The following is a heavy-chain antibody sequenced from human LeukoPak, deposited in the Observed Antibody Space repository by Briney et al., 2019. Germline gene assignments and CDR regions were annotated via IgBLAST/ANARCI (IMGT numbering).Heavy chain of an antibody. J-gene: IGHJ4*02. Sequence: PSETLSLTCTVSGGSINSYYWSWIRQPPGKGLELIGYIYYSGNTNYNPSLKSRVTISVDTSKNKFSLKLSSVTAADTAVYYCARRLGGSGYLDYWGQGILVTVCS. V-gene: IGHV4-59*01. D-gene: IGHD3-22*01. CDR3: ARRLGGSGYLDY. CDR2: IYYSGNT. CDR1: GGSINSYY.